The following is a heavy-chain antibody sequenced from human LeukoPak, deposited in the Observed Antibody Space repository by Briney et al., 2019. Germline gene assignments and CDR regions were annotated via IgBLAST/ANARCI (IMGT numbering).Heavy chain of an antibody. CDR3: ARAANTAMVTG. CDR2: INHSGST. V-gene: IGHV4-34*01. Sequence: PSETLSLTCAVYGGSFSGYYWSWIRQPPGKGLEWIGEINHSGSTNYNPSLKSRVTISVDTSKNQFSLKLSSVTAADTALYYCARAANTAMVTGWGQGTLVTVSS. J-gene: IGHJ4*02. D-gene: IGHD5-18*01. CDR1: GGSFSGYY.